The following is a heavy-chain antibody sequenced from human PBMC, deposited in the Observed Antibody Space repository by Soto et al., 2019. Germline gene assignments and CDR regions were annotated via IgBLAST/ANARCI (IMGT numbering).Heavy chain of an antibody. J-gene: IGHJ5*02. CDR1: GFTFSDYL. D-gene: IGHD6-19*01. V-gene: IGHV3-11*01. CDR3: AKGRSGWYNAIWLDT. CDR2: ISSSGNTV. Sequence: GGSLRLSCAASGFTFSDYLMTWIRQAPGKGLEWISYISSSGNTVYYADSVKGRFTISRDNAKNSLYLQMNNLRAEDTAVYFCAKGRSGWYNAIWLDTWGLGTLVTVSS.